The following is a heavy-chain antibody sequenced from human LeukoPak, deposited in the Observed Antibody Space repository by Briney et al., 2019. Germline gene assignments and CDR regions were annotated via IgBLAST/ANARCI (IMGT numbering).Heavy chain of an antibody. CDR3: TRDTTCGTDV. D-gene: IGHD1-1*01. V-gene: IGHV3-74*01. Sequence: GGSLRLSCAASGFTFSSYWMHWVRQSPGKGLVWVSRINTDGSGTSYADSVKGRFTISRDNTKNTLYLQMDSLRAEDTAVYYCTRDTTCGTDVWGQGTTVTVSS. J-gene: IGHJ6*02. CDR2: INTDGSGT. CDR1: GFTFSSYW.